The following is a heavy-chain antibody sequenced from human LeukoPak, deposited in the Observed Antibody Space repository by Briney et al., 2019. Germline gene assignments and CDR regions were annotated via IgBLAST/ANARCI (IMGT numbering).Heavy chain of an antibody. J-gene: IGHJ5*02. CDR2: IMPLFGTA. CDR3: ARDVHGDYGSGWFDP. V-gene: IGHV1-69*05. CDR1: GGTFNNSA. Sequence: SVKVSCKTSGGTFNNSAISWVRQAPGQGLEWLGGIMPLFGTAGYAQKFQGRVTITKDESTRTVYLELTSLTSDDTAMYYCARDVHGDYGSGWFDPWGQGTLVSVSS. D-gene: IGHD4-17*01.